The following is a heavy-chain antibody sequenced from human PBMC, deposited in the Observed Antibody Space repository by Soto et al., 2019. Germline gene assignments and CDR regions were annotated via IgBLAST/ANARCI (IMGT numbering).Heavy chain of an antibody. D-gene: IGHD3-22*01. CDR1: GGSINSGDYY. CDR3: ARGRSSGYFIGAFDI. Sequence: SETLSLTCTVSGGSINSGDYYWTWVRQPPGKGLEWIGNIFHSGSTYYTPSLQSRVTISLDTSKNHFSLKLSSVTAADTAVYYCARGRSSGYFIGAFDIWGQGTMVTVSS. V-gene: IGHV4-30-4*01. J-gene: IGHJ3*02. CDR2: IFHSGST.